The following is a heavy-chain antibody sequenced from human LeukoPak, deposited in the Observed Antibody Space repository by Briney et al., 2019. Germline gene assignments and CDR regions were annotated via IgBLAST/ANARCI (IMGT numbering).Heavy chain of an antibody. Sequence: GGSLRLSCAASGFTFSSYAMSWVRQAPGEGLEWVSVISGSGGNTYYADSVKGRFTISRDNSQNTLYLQMNSLRAEDTAVYYCAKDHNVWGSYRFQHFDYWGQGTRVTVSS. CDR1: GFTFSSYA. CDR3: AKDHNVWGSYRFQHFDY. V-gene: IGHV3-23*01. CDR2: ISGSGGNT. D-gene: IGHD3-16*02. J-gene: IGHJ4*02.